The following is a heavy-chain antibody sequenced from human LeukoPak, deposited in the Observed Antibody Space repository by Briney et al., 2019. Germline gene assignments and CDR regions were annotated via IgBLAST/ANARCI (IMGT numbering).Heavy chain of an antibody. CDR3: ARSIAVDDAFDI. J-gene: IGHJ3*02. Sequence: GGSLRLSCVASGLTFSSYWMHWVRQTPGEGLVWVSRIISDGSATSYADSVTGRFTISRDNAKNTLYLQMNSLRDDDTAVYYCARSIAVDDAFDIWGQGTMVTVSS. D-gene: IGHD6-19*01. CDR2: IISDGSAT. V-gene: IGHV3-74*01. CDR1: GLTFSSYW.